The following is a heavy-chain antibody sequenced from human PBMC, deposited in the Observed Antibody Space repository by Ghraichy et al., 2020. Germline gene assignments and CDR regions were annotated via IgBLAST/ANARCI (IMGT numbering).Heavy chain of an antibody. CDR1: GFTFSSYA. CDR3: AKDSWEAELDY. J-gene: IGHJ4*02. V-gene: IGHV3-23*01. CDR2: ISGSGGST. Sequence: GVLNISCAASGFTFSSYAMSWVRQAPGKGLEWVSAISGSGGSTYYADSVKGRFTISRDNSKNTLYLQMNSLRAEDTAVYYCAKDSWEAELDYWGQGTLVTVSS. D-gene: IGHD1-26*01.